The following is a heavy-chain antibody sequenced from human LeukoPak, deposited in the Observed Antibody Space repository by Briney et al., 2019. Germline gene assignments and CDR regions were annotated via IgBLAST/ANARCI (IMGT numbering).Heavy chain of an antibody. CDR2: VSDDGSHK. D-gene: IGHD2-15*01. CDR1: GFTFSNYG. V-gene: IGHV3-30*03. J-gene: IGHJ4*02. CDR3: ASSPRSHFDY. Sequence: PGRSLRLSCAASGFTFSNYGMHWVRQAPGKGLDWVAVVSDDGSHKQYADSVKGRFTISRDNAKNTLYLQMTSLRAEDTAVYYCASSPRSHFDYWGQGTLVTVSS.